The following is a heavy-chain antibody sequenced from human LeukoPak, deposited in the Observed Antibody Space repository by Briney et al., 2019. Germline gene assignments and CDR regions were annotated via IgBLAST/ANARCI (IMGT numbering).Heavy chain of an antibody. Sequence: ASVKVSCKASGYTFTGYYMHWVRQAPGQGLEWMGWINPNSGGTNYAQKFQGRVTMTRDTSIGTAYMELSRLRSDDTAVYYCARDPGDAYYFDYWGQGTLVTVSS. J-gene: IGHJ4*02. CDR1: GYTFTGYY. CDR2: INPNSGGT. D-gene: IGHD3-10*01. CDR3: ARDPGDAYYFDY. V-gene: IGHV1-2*02.